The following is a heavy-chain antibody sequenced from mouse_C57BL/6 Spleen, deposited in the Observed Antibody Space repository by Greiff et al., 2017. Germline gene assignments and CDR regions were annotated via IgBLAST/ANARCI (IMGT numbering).Heavy chain of an antibody. J-gene: IGHJ4*01. V-gene: IGHV5-6*01. Sequence: EVKLMESGGDLVKPGGSLKLSCAASGFTFSSYGMSWVRQTPDKRLEWVATISSGGSYTYYPDSVKGRFTISRDNAKNTLYLQMSSLKSEDTAMYYCARHRSSPTGAIDYWGQGTSVTVSS. CDR3: ARHRSSPTGAIDY. D-gene: IGHD1-1*01. CDR2: ISSGGSYT. CDR1: GFTFSSYG.